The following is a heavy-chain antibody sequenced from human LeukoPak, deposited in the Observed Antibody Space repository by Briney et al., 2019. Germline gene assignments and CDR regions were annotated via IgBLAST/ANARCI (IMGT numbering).Heavy chain of an antibody. V-gene: IGHV4-34*01. D-gene: IGHD5-24*01. J-gene: IGHJ4*02. Sequence: PSETLSLTCAVYGGSFSGYYWSWIRQPPGKGLEWIGEINHSGSTNYNPSLKSRVTISVDTSKNQFSLKLSSVTAADTAVYYCARGGRCLHTYYFDYWGQGTLVTVSS. CDR3: ARGGRCLHTYYFDY. CDR1: GGSFSGYY. CDR2: INHSGST.